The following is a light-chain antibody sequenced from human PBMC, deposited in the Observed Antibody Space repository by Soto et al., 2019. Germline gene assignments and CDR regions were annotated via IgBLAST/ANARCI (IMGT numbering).Light chain of an antibody. CDR2: GAS. CDR3: QQYNDWPPST. Sequence: EIVMTQSPATLSVSPGERATLACRASQSISNNVAWYQQKPGQAPRLLISGASTRATGIPARFSGSGSGTEFTLTISSLQSEVFAVYYCQQYNDWPPSTFGQGTKLEIK. CDR1: QSISNN. J-gene: IGKJ2*02. V-gene: IGKV3-15*01.